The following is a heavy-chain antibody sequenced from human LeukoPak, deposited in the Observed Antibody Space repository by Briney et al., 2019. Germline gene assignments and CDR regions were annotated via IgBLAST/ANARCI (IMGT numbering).Heavy chain of an antibody. V-gene: IGHV3-23*01. D-gene: IGHD1-26*01. CDR3: AKNSGRYFDPFDY. J-gene: IGHJ4*02. CDR2: ISGSGGST. Sequence: PGGSLRLSCAASGFTFTSYAMSSGRQAPGTGLECVSAISGSGGSTYYADSVKGRFTISRDNSKNTLYLQMNSLRSEDTAVYYCAKNSGRYFDPFDYWGQGTLVTVSS. CDR1: GFTFTSYA.